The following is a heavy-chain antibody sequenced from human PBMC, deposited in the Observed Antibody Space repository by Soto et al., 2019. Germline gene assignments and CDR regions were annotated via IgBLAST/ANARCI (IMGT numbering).Heavy chain of an antibody. D-gene: IGHD2-15*01. CDR2: INPSGGST. J-gene: IGHJ4*02. V-gene: IGHV1-46*03. Sequence: ASVKVSCEASGYTFTSYYMHWVRQAHGQGLEWMGIINPSGGSTSYAQKFQGRVTMTRDTSTSTVYMELSSLRSEDTAVYYCASLGYCSGGSCSSFDYWGQGTLVTVSS. CDR3: ASLGYCSGGSCSSFDY. CDR1: GYTFTSYY.